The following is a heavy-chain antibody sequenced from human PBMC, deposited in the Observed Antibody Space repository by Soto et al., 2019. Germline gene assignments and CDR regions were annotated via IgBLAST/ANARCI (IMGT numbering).Heavy chain of an antibody. J-gene: IGHJ6*02. D-gene: IGHD5-18*01. CDR1: GYTFTGYY. Sequence: ASVKVSCKASGYTFTGYYMHWVRQAPGQGLERLGWINPNSVGTNYAHKFQGWVTMTRDTSFSTAYLELSRLRSDDTAVYYCARGGVGDTAMVHCYYYGMDVWGQGTTVTVSS. CDR2: INPNSVGT. V-gene: IGHV1-2*04. CDR3: ARGGVGDTAMVHCYYYGMDV.